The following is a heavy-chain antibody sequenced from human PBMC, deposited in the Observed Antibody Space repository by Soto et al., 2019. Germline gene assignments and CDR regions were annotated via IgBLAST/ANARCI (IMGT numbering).Heavy chain of an antibody. CDR3: ARGRWNTYYYGSGAKANDAFDI. D-gene: IGHD3-10*01. CDR2: MNPNSGNT. Sequence: ASVKVSCKASGYTFTSYDINWVRQATGQGLEWMGWMNPNSGNTGYAQKFQGRVTMTRNTSISTAYMELSSLRSEDTAVYYCARGRWNTYYYGSGAKANDAFDIWGQGTMVTVSS. V-gene: IGHV1-8*01. J-gene: IGHJ3*02. CDR1: GYTFTSYD.